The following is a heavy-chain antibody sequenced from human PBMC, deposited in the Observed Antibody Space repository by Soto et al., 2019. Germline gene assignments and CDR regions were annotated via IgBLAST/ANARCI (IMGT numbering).Heavy chain of an antibody. Sequence: GGSLRLSCAASGFTFGFYAMSWVRQAPGKGLQWVSSISESGGSTYYADSVKGRFTISRDNSKNTLFLQMNSLRAEDTAVYYCAHNPLYASAWSVFFDHWGPGTLVTASS. V-gene: IGHV3-23*01. D-gene: IGHD6-19*01. CDR2: ISESGGST. J-gene: IGHJ4*02. CDR3: AHNPLYASAWSVFFDH. CDR1: GFTFGFYA.